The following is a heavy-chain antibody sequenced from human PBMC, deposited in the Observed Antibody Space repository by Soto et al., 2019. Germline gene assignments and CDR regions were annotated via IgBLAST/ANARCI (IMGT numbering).Heavy chain of an antibody. V-gene: IGHV3-23*01. Sequence: GGSLRLSCAASGFTFSSYAMSWVRQAPGKGLEWVSAISGSGGSTYYADSVKGRFTISRDNSKNTLYLQMNSLRAEDTAVYYCAKEVGSGYWDGYYYSMDVWGQGTTVTVSS. D-gene: IGHD3-3*01. J-gene: IGHJ6*02. CDR2: ISGSGGST. CDR1: GFTFSSYA. CDR3: AKEVGSGYWDGYYYSMDV.